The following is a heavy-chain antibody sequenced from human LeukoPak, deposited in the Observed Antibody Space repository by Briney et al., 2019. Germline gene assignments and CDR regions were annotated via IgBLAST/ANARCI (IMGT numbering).Heavy chain of an antibody. D-gene: IGHD3-22*01. CDR3: ARHLKYYYDSSGSSLADVDY. CDR1: GYSFTSYW. J-gene: IGHJ4*02. Sequence: GESLKISCKGSGYSFTSYWIGWARQMPGKGLEWMGIIYPGDSDTRYSPSFQGQVTISADKSISTAYLQWSSLKASDTAMYYCARHLKYYYDSSGSSLADVDYWGQGTLVTVSS. V-gene: IGHV5-51*01. CDR2: IYPGDSDT.